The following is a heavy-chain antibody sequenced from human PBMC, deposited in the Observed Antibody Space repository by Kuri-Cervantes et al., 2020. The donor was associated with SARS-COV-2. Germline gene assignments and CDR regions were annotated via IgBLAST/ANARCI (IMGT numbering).Heavy chain of an antibody. CDR3: ARRVTFYYYMDV. V-gene: IGHV3-7*01. CDR2: IKQDGSGK. Sequence: GESLKISCAASGFTFSSYWMSWVRQAPGKGLEWVANIKQDGSGKYYVDSVKGRFTISRDNAKNSLYLQMNSLRAEDTAVYYCARRVTFYYYMDVWGKGTTVTVSS. J-gene: IGHJ6*03. D-gene: IGHD2/OR15-2a*01. CDR1: GFTFSSYW.